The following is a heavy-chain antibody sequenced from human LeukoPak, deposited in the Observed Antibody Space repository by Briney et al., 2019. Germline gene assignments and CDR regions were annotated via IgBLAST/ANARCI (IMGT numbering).Heavy chain of an antibody. J-gene: IGHJ3*02. CDR3: AGGYYGSRGYHYDAFDI. D-gene: IGHD3-22*01. Sequence: GESLKISCKGSGYSFTSYWIGWVRQMPGKGLEWMGIIYPGDSGIRYSPSFQGQVTISADKSINTTYLQWSGLKASDSAVYYCAGGYYGSRGYHYDAFDIWGHGTMVTVSS. CDR1: GYSFTSYW. CDR2: IYPGDSGI. V-gene: IGHV5-51*01.